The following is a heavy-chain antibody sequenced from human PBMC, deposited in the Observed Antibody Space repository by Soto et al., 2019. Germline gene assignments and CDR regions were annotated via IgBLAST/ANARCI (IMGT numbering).Heavy chain of an antibody. D-gene: IGHD3-10*01. CDR3: ITASGLVGYYYYYGMDV. V-gene: IGHV3-15*01. CDR2: IKSKTDGGTT. Sequence: APGKGLEWVGRIKSKTDGGTTDYAAPVKGRFTISRDDSKNTLYLQMNSLKTEDTAVYYCITASGLVGYYYYYGMDVWGQGTTVTVS. J-gene: IGHJ6*02.